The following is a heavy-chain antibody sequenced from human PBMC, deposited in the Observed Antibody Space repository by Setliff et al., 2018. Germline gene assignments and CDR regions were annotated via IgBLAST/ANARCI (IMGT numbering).Heavy chain of an antibody. CDR2: ISSYNDVT. CDR1: AHIFKSYG. Sequence: GASVKVSCKASAHIFKSYGISWVRQAPGQGLEWVGWISSYNDVTSYAQRFQGRVTLTTDTSTSAAYMELRTLRSDDTAVYYCSRLVRYCTTTTCQTLSGGEHWGPGTLVTVSS. J-gene: IGHJ1*01. D-gene: IGHD2-8*01. CDR3: SRLVRYCTTTTCQTLSGGEH. V-gene: IGHV1-18*01.